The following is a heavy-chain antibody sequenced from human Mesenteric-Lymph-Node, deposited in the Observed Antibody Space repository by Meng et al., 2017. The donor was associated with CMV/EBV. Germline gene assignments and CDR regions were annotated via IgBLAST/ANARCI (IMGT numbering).Heavy chain of an antibody. D-gene: IGHD6-6*01. CDR1: GFTFSNYA. J-gene: IGHJ4*02. CDR3: ASRLIATQPSPVY. V-gene: IGHV3-30-3*01. Sequence: GGSLRLSCAASGFTFSNYAMHWVRQAPGKGLEWVAVVSYDGSNKCYGDSVKGRFTISRDNSKNTLYLQMNSLRTEDTAVYYCASRLIATQPSPVYWGQGTLVTVSS. CDR2: VSYDGSNK.